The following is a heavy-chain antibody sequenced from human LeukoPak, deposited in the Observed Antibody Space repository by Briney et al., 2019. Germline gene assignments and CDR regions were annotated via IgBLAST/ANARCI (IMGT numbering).Heavy chain of an antibody. V-gene: IGHV3-33*01. Sequence: PGRSLRLSCAASGFTFSSYGMHWVRQAPGKGLEWVAVIWYDGSNKYYADSVKGRFTISRDNSKNTLYLQMNSLRAEDTAVYYCARAEGSGSYSPYFDYWGQGTLDTVSS. D-gene: IGHD3-10*01. CDR1: GFTFSSYG. J-gene: IGHJ4*02. CDR2: IWYDGSNK. CDR3: ARAEGSGSYSPYFDY.